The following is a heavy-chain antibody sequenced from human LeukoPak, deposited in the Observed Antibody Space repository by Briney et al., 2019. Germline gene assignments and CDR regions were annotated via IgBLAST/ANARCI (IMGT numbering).Heavy chain of an antibody. V-gene: IGHV1-46*01. CDR1: GYTFTSYY. J-gene: IGHJ4*02. D-gene: IGHD3-3*01. CDR2: INPSGGST. Sequence: ASVKVSCKASGYTFTSYYMHWVRQAPGQGLEWMRIINPSGGSTSYAQKFQGRVTMTRDMSTSTVYMELSSLRSEDTAVYYCARGEGIRFLEWLLDYWGQGTLVTVSS. CDR3: ARGEGIRFLEWLLDY.